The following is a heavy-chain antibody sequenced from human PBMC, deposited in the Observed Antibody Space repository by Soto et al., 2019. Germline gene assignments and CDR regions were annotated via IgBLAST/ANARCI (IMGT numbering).Heavy chain of an antibody. D-gene: IGHD6-13*01. Sequence: QLQLQESGPGLVKPSETLSLTCTVSGGSISSSRYYWGWIRQPPGKGLEWIGSIYYSGSTYYNPSLKSRVTISVDTSKNQFSLKLSSVTAADTAVYYCARPTPSDSSSWPYYFDYWGQGTLVTVSS. CDR1: GGSISSSRYY. CDR2: IYYSGST. V-gene: IGHV4-39*01. J-gene: IGHJ4*02. CDR3: ARPTPSDSSSWPYYFDY.